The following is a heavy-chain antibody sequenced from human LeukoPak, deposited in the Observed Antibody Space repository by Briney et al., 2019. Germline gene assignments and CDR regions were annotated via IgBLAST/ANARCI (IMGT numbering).Heavy chain of an antibody. CDR1: GGSFSGYY. CDR2: INHSGST. Sequence: SETLSLTCAVYGGSFSGYYWSWIRQPPGKGLEWIGEINHSGSTNYNPSLKSRVTISVDTSKNQFSLKLSSVTAADTAVYYCARGALRCSGGSCYPTTFDYWGQGTLVTVSS. V-gene: IGHV4-34*01. D-gene: IGHD2-15*01. CDR3: ARGALRCSGGSCYPTTFDY. J-gene: IGHJ4*02.